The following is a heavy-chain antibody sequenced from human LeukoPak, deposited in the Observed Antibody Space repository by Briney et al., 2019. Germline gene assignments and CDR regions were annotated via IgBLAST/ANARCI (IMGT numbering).Heavy chain of an antibody. V-gene: IGHV3-23*01. J-gene: IGHJ4*02. D-gene: IGHD3-10*01. CDR2: MPGSGRRT. Sequence: GGSLRLSCAASGFTFSIYAMSWVRQAPGKPLEWVSCMPGSGRRTYYGDSVEGRFTISRDNSKNTLYLHMSSLRAEDTAVYYCVKPGGSLYYGSDDYWGQGTLVTVSS. CDR1: GFTFSIYA. CDR3: VKPGGSLYYGSDDY.